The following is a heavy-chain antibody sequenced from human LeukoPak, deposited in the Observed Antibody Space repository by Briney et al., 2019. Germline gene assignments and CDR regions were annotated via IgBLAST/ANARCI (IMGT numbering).Heavy chain of an antibody. CDR3: ATSKIRLRLYYFDY. CDR2: INHSGST. D-gene: IGHD5-18*01. V-gene: IGHV4-34*01. J-gene: IGHJ4*02. Sequence: PSETLSLTCAVYGGSFSGYYWSWIRQPPGKGLEWIGEINHSGSTNYNPSLKSRVTISVGTSKNQFSLKLSSVTAADTAVYYCATSKIRLRLYYFDYWGQGTLVTVSS. CDR1: GGSFSGYY.